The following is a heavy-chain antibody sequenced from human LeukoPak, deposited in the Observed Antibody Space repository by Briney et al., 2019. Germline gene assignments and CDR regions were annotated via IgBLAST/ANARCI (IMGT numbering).Heavy chain of an antibody. CDR3: ASNGLPAAFDI. J-gene: IGHJ3*02. D-gene: IGHD2-21*02. CDR1: GFTFSSYG. CDR2: ISYDGSNK. Sequence: PGGSLRLSCAASGFTFSSYGMHWVRQAPGKGLEWVAVISYDGSNKYYADSVKGRFTISRDNSKNTLYLQMNSLRAEGTAVYYCASNGLPAAFDIWGQGTMVTVSS. V-gene: IGHV3-30*03.